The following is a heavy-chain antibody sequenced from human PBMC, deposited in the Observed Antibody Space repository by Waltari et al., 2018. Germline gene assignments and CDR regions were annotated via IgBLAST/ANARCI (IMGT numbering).Heavy chain of an antibody. D-gene: IGHD5-12*01. CDR2: IYTSGRT. Sequence: QVQLQESGPGLVKPSQTLSLTCTVSGGSISSGSYYWSWIRQPAGKGLEWIGRIYTSGRTNDNPALKSRVTIPVDTSKNQCSLKRSSVTAADTAVYYCARGGDGYNYGVGVLGYWGQGTLVTVSS. CDR1: GGSISSGSYY. CDR3: ARGGDGYNYGVGVLGY. J-gene: IGHJ4*02. V-gene: IGHV4-61*02.